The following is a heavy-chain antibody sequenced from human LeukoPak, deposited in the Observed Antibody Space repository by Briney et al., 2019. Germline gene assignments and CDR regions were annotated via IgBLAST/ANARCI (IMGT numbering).Heavy chain of an antibody. V-gene: IGHV4-34*01. CDR3: ARGPCLWASCYRRFDY. CDR2: INHSGST. Sequence: SETLSLTCAVYGGSFSGYYWSWIRQPPGKGLEWIGEINHSGSTNYNPSLKSRVTISVDTSKNQSSLKLSSVTAADTAVYYCARGPCLWASCYRRFDYWGQGTLVTVSS. D-gene: IGHD2-2*02. J-gene: IGHJ4*02. CDR1: GGSFSGYY.